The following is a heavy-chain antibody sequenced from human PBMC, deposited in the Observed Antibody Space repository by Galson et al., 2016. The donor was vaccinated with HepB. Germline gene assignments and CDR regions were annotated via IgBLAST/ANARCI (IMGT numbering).Heavy chain of an antibody. CDR1: GFTFSSYG. CDR3: AREMAIAAAATFDY. V-gene: IGHV3-33*01. Sequence: SLRLSCAASGFTFSSYGMHWVRQAPGKGLEWVAVIWYDGSNKYYADSVKGRFTISRDNSKNTLYLQMNSLRAEDTAVYYCAREMAIAAAATFDYWGQGTQVTVSS. CDR2: IWYDGSNK. D-gene: IGHD6-13*01. J-gene: IGHJ4*02.